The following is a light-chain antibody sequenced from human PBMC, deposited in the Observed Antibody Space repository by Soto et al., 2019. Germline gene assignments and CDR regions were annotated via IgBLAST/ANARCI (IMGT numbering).Light chain of an antibody. CDR1: QSVGSD. Sequence: EIVMTQSPATLSVSPGERVTLSFRASQSVGSDLAWYQQKPGQAPRLIISGASTRATGIPARFSGSGSGTEFTLTISSLQSEDSAVYYCQQYNKWPPITFGQGTRLEIK. V-gene: IGKV3-15*01. J-gene: IGKJ5*01. CDR3: QQYNKWPPIT. CDR2: GAS.